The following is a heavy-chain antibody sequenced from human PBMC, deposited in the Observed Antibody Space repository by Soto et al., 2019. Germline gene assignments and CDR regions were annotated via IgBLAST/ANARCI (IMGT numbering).Heavy chain of an antibody. CDR1: GGPISNFY. D-gene: IGHD6-19*01. V-gene: IGHV4-59*13. Sequence: QVQLQESGPGLGRPSETLSLTSAVSGGPISNFYGSWIRHPPGEKLQWIGYNHSSGSTNYNPSLKSRLTISVDTSKNQFSLSLSSVTAADTAVYYCASGGWSLGSWGQGTLVTVSS. CDR3: ASGGWSLGS. J-gene: IGHJ5*02. CDR2: NHSSGST.